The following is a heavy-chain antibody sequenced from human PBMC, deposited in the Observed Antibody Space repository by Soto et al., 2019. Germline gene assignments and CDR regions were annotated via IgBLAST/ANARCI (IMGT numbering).Heavy chain of an antibody. CDR2: MYHSGAT. Sequence: QVQLQESGPGLVKPSETLSLTCAFSGGSITSDNWWSWVRQTPGKGLGCIGEMYHSGATNYSPSLKSRVTILVDKSKNQFSLKLTSVTAADSALYYCARASASSMLRGVIINWGQGTLVTVSS. J-gene: IGHJ4*02. CDR3: ARASASSMLRGVIIN. V-gene: IGHV4-4*02. D-gene: IGHD3-10*01. CDR1: GGSITSDNW.